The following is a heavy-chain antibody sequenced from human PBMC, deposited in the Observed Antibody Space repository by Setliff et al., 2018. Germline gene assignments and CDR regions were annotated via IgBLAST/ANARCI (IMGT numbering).Heavy chain of an antibody. D-gene: IGHD6-19*01. CDR3: AREQWLDPPGYYYMDV. CDR2: IYIGGSA. J-gene: IGHJ6*03. CDR1: GGPINSYY. Sequence: SETLSLTCTVSGGPINSYYWSWVRQPAGKGLEWIGHIYIGGSANYNPSLKSRVTMSIDTSKNQFSLKLNSVTAADMAVYYCAREQWLDPPGYYYMDVWAKGTTVTVSS. V-gene: IGHV4-4*07.